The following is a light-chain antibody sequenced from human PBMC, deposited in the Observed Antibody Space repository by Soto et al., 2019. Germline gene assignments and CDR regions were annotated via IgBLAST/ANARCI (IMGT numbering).Light chain of an antibody. CDR1: SNDVGGYNF. CDR3: TSFPSIHTYV. CDR2: EVT. J-gene: IGLJ1*01. V-gene: IGLV2-14*01. Sequence: QSVLTEPAAVSGAPGQSSTISCTGTSNDVGGYNFVSLYQQHPDKAPRLMRYEVTNRPSGVSDRFSVSKSGNTASLTISALQAEDEADYYCTSFPSIHTYVFGTGTKVTVL.